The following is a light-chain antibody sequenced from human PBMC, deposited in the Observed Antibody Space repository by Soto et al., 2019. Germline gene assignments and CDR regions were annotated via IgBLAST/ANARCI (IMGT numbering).Light chain of an antibody. CDR1: QDIRNY. CDR3: LQDHDYFWT. V-gene: IGKV1-6*01. J-gene: IGKJ1*01. Sequence: AIQMTQSPSSLSASVGDRVTITCRASQDIRNYLGWYQQKPGKAPKLLIYGASSLQSGVPSRFAGSGSGTDFTLTISSLHPEDSASYFCLQDHDYFWTFGLGSKVDIK. CDR2: GAS.